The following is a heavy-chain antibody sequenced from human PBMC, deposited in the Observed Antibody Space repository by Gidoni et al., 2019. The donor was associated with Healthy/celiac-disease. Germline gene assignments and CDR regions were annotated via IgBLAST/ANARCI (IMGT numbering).Heavy chain of an antibody. Sequence: QVQLVQSGAEVKKPGCSVKVPGKASGGTCSSSAISWVRQAPGQGREWMGGIITIFGTANYAQEFQGRVTITADESTSTAYMELSSLRSEDTAVYYCAREVVAAAGVPLEDMDVWGKGTTVTVSS. J-gene: IGHJ6*04. CDR3: AREVVAAAGVPLEDMDV. CDR2: IITIFGTA. V-gene: IGHV1-69*01. CDR1: GGTCSSSA. D-gene: IGHD6-13*01.